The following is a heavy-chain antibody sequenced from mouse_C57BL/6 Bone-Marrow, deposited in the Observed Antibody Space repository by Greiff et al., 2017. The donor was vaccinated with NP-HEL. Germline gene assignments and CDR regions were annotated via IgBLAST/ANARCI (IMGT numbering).Heavy chain of an antibody. CDR3: TREDYYGTSFDY. V-gene: IGHV5-9-1*02. D-gene: IGHD1-1*01. CDR2: ISSGGDYI. J-gene: IGHJ2*01. Sequence: EVQGVESGEGLVKPGGSLKLSCAASGFTFSSYAMSWVRQTPEQRLEWVAYISSGGDYIYYAATVQGRFTISRDNARNTLYLQMSSLKSEDTAMYYCTREDYYGTSFDYWGQGTTLTVSS. CDR1: GFTFSSYA.